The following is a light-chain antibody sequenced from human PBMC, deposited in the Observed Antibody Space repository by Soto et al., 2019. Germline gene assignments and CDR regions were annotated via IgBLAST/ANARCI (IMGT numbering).Light chain of an antibody. V-gene: IGKV1-5*03. CDR1: QSISIW. Sequence: DIPMTQSPSTLSASVGDRVTITCRACQSISIWLAWYQQKPGKAPKLLIYKASSLESGVPSRFSGSGSGTEFTLTISSLQPDDFATYYCQQYNSSPYTFGQGTKLEIK. J-gene: IGKJ2*01. CDR2: KAS. CDR3: QQYNSSPYT.